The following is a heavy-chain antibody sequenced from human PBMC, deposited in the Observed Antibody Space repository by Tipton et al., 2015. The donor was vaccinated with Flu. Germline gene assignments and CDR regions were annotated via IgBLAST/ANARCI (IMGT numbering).Heavy chain of an antibody. J-gene: IGHJ5*02. CDR3: ARSQAYQLSGWFDP. CDR1: GGSISSGGYY. CDR2: IYYSGST. D-gene: IGHD2-2*01. Sequence: TLSLTCTVSGGSISSGGYYWSWIRQHPGKGLEWIGYIYYSGSTYYNPSLKSLVTISVDTSKNQFSLKLSSVTAADTAVYYCARSQAYQLSGWFDPWGQGTLVTVSS. V-gene: IGHV4-31*01.